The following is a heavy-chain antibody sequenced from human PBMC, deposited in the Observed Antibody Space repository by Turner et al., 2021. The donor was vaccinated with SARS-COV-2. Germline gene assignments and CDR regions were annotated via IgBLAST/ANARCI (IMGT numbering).Heavy chain of an antibody. CDR2: IYYSGST. J-gene: IGHJ4*02. CDR1: GGSISSRNYH. D-gene: IGHD3-3*01. Sequence: QLQLHESGAGLVKPSENLSLTCTVSGGSISSRNYHLGWLRQPPGKGLEWIGSIYYSGSTYYNPSLKSRVTISVDTSKNQCSLKLSSVTAADTAVYYCASLERFVEWLSFPELDDWGQGTLVTVSS. V-gene: IGHV4-39*01. CDR3: ASLERFVEWLSFPELDD.